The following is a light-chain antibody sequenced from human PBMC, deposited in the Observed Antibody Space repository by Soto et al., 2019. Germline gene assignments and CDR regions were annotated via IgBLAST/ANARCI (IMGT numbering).Light chain of an antibody. CDR3: SSHTPSHPPV. CDR1: SSDVGAYDF. CDR2: EVS. V-gene: IGLV2-14*03. Sequence: QSALTQPASVSGSPGQSIAISCTGTSSDVGAYDFVSWYQQHPDKAPKLLIYEVSNRPSGVSDRFSGSKSVNTATLTISGLQAEDEADYYCSSHTPSHPPVLGSRTKV. J-gene: IGLJ1*01.